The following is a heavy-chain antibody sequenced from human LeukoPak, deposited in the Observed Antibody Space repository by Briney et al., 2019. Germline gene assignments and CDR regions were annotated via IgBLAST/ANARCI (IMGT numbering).Heavy chain of an antibody. Sequence: SETLSLTCTVSGGSISSYYWSWIRQPPGKGLEWIGYIYYSGSTNYNPSLKSRVTISVDTSKNQLSLKLSSVTAADTAVYYCARLEIAVAGPDYWGQGTLVTVSS. D-gene: IGHD6-19*01. J-gene: IGHJ4*02. CDR2: IYYSGST. CDR1: GGSISSYY. CDR3: ARLEIAVAGPDY. V-gene: IGHV4-59*01.